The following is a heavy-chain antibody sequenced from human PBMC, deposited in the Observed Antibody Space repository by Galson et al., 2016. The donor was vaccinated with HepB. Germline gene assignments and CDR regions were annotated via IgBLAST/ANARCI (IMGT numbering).Heavy chain of an antibody. J-gene: IGHJ4*01. Sequence: SETLSLTCTVSGDSIRNVGRHWGWFRQSPGKGLEYIGSIHSSGTSYYNPSLTSRITVSADMSRNRFFLSLTSVTAADTAIYYCVRLGTAAAVANRLGSLYGSHGTRVTVSS. CDR3: VRLGTAAAVANRLGSLY. V-gene: IGHV4-39*01. D-gene: IGHD6-13*01. CDR2: IHSSGTS. CDR1: GDSIRNVGRH.